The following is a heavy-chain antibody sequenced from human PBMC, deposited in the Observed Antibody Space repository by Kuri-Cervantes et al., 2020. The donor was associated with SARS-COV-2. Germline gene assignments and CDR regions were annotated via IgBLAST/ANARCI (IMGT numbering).Heavy chain of an antibody. CDR2: INHSGST. Sequence: SETLSLTCAVYGGSFSGYYWSWIRQPPGKGLEWIGEINHSGSTNYNPSLKSRVTISVDTSKNQFSLKLSSVTAADTAVYYCARGGGDYGSGKGKKTPPRSHYYYGMDVWGQGTTVTVSS. CDR1: GGSFSGYY. J-gene: IGHJ6*02. CDR3: ARGGGDYGSGKGKKTPPRSHYYYGMDV. V-gene: IGHV4-34*01. D-gene: IGHD3-10*01.